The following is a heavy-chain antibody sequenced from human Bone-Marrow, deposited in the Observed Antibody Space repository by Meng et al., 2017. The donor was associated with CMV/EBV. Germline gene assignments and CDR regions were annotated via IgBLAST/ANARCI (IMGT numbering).Heavy chain of an antibody. CDR1: GSISRGGYY. J-gene: IGHJ4*02. CDR3: ARGGPEYSYGYVDFDY. V-gene: IGHV4-31*02. Sequence: GSISRGGYYWSWIRQHPGTGLEWIGYIYYSGSTYYHPSLKSRVTISVDTSKNQFSLKLSSVTAADTAVYYCARGGPEYSYGYVDFDYWGQGTLVTVSS. D-gene: IGHD5-18*01. CDR2: IYYSGST.